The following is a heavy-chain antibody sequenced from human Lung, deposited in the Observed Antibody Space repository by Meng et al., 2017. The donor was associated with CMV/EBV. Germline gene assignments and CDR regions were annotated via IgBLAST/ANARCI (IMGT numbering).Heavy chain of an antibody. V-gene: IGHV3-23*01. CDR3: AKETTPTVNDSPPCYYNGTDV. D-gene: IGHD4-11*01. J-gene: IGHJ6*02. Sequence: GGSXRLXXAASGVTFKMYAMNWFPRAPGKGLDGVAAISGSRDYRYYADPVKGRFTISRDNSKNTMYLVMNSLRAEDTAVYYCAKETTPTVNDSPPCYYNGTDVWGQGTTVXVSS. CDR2: ISGSRDYR. CDR1: GVTFKMYA.